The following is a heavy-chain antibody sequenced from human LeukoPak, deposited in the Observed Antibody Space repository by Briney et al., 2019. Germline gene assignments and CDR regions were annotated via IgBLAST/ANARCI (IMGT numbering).Heavy chain of an antibody. CDR2: INHSGST. CDR1: GGSFSGYY. J-gene: IGHJ5*02. CDR3: ARENCSGGSCYSAWFDP. Sequence: PSETLSLTCAVYGGSFSGYYWSWIRQPPGKGLEWIGEINHSGSTNYNPSLKSRVTISVDTSKNQFSLKLSSVTAADTAVYYCARENCSGGSCYSAWFDPWGQGTLVTVSS. D-gene: IGHD2-15*01. V-gene: IGHV4-34*01.